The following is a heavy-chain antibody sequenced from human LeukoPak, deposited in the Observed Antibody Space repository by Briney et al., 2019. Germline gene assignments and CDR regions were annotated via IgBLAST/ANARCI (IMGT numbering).Heavy chain of an antibody. Sequence: GGSLRLSCAASGFTVSNNYIAWVRQASGKALEWVSLIYTGAGTDYADSVKGRFTISGDTSNNTAYLHMNSLRAEDTAVYYCARRGPTTHAFDIWGQGTVVTVSS. CDR2: IYTGAGT. V-gene: IGHV3-53*01. CDR1: GFTVSNNY. J-gene: IGHJ3*02. D-gene: IGHD1-26*01. CDR3: ARRGPTTHAFDI.